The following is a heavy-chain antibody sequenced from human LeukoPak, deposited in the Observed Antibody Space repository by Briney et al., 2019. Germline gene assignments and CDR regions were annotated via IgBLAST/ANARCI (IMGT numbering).Heavy chain of an antibody. Sequence: PSETLSLTCAVSGGSISRGDYSWSWIRQPPGKGLEWIGYIYHRGSTYYTPSLKCRVTILVDRSKNQFSLKLSSVTAADTAVYYCASLVGATSDAFDIWGQGTMVTVSS. D-gene: IGHD1-26*01. CDR2: IYHRGST. V-gene: IGHV4-30-2*01. CDR1: GGSISRGDYS. CDR3: ASLVGATSDAFDI. J-gene: IGHJ3*02.